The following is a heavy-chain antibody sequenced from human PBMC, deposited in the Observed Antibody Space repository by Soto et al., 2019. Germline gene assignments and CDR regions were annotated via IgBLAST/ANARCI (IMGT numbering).Heavy chain of an antibody. J-gene: IGHJ6*03. CDR3: ARGPYYDLIWNYYYMDV. D-gene: IGHD3-16*01. CDR2: IYYSGST. Sequence: QVQLQESGPGLVKPSETLSLSCNVSGSSISGHYWSWVRQTPGKGLEWIGYIYYSGSTNYNPSLKSRVTISVDTSKNHFSLRLTSVTAADTAVYYCARGPYYDLIWNYYYMDVWGKGTTVTVSS. CDR1: GSSISGHY. V-gene: IGHV4-59*08.